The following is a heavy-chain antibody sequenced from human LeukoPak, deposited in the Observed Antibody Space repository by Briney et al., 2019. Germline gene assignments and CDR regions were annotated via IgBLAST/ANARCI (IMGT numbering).Heavy chain of an antibody. J-gene: IGHJ4*02. V-gene: IGHV3-21*01. CDR2: ISSSSSYI. Sequence: GGSLRLSCAASGFTFSSYAMSWVRQAPGEGLEWVSSISSSSSYIYYADSVKGRFTISRDNAKNSLYLQMNSLRAEDTAVYYCARANWGIAADFDYWGQGTLVTVSS. CDR1: GFTFSSYA. CDR3: ARANWGIAADFDY. D-gene: IGHD6-25*01.